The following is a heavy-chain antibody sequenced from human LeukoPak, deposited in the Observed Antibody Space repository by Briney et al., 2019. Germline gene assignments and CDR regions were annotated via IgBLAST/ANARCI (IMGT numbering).Heavy chain of an antibody. CDR2: ISYDGSNK. J-gene: IGHJ4*02. CDR1: GFTFSSYA. Sequence: GGSLRLSCAASGFTFSSYAKHWVRQAPGKGLEWVAVISYDGSNKYYADSVKGRFTISRDNSKNTLYLQMNSLRAEDTAVYYCEANTALYSSGGSTYFFDYWGQGTLVTVSS. CDR3: EANTALYSSGGSTYFFDY. V-gene: IGHV3-30-3*01. D-gene: IGHD6-19*01.